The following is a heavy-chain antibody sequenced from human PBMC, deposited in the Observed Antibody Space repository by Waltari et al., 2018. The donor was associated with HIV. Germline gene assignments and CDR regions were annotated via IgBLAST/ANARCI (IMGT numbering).Heavy chain of an antibody. Sequence: QVQLQQWGAGLLKPSETLSLTCAVFGGSFSAYYWTWIRQSPGKGLEWIGEVNHSGGTNYNPSLKSRVTFLLDTSKNQFSLKLSSVTAADSAMYFCARRGQLPNEGYFDLWGRGTLVTVSS. V-gene: IGHV4-34*01. CDR1: GGSFSAYY. CDR3: ARRGQLPNEGYFDL. CDR2: VNHSGGT. D-gene: IGHD6-6*01. J-gene: IGHJ2*01.